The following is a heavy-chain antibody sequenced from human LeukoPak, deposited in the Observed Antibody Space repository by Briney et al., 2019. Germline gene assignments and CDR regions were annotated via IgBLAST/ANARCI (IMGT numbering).Heavy chain of an antibody. CDR3: ARDGRRMVPFDY. CDR2: IIPILGIA. D-gene: IGHD2-8*01. Sequence: SVKVSCKASGGTFSSYAISWVRPAPGQGLEWMGRIIPILGIANYAQKFQGRVTITADKSTSTAYMELSSLRSEDTAVYYCARDGRRMVPFDYWGQGTLVTVSS. CDR1: GGTFSSYA. J-gene: IGHJ4*02. V-gene: IGHV1-69*04.